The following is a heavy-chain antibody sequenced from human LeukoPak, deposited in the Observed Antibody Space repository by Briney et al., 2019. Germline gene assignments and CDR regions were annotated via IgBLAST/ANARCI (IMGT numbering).Heavy chain of an antibody. CDR3: ARDGGSGSYYLDAFDI. V-gene: IGHV1-2*02. CDR2: INPNSGGT. D-gene: IGHD3-10*01. Sequence: ASVKVSCKASGYTFTGYYMHWVRQAPGQGLEWMGWINPNSGGTNYAQKFQGRVTMTRDTYISTAYMELSRLRSDDTAVYYCARDGGSGSYYLDAFDIWGQGTMVTVSS. J-gene: IGHJ3*02. CDR1: GYTFTGYY.